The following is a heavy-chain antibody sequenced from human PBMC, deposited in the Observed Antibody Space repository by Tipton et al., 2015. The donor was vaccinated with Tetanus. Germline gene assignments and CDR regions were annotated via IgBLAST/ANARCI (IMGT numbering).Heavy chain of an antibody. J-gene: IGHJ4*02. CDR1: GDSMTDFY. D-gene: IGHD3-3*01. CDR3: ARIYDYWSGYFDF. Sequence: LRLSCNVSGDSMTDFYWSWIRQPPGKGLEWIAYIFYSGRTQYNPSLKSRVSMSADPAKNQFSLRLTSVTAADTAVYFCARIYDYWSGYFDFWGQGALVTVSP. V-gene: IGHV4-59*01. CDR2: IFYSGRT.